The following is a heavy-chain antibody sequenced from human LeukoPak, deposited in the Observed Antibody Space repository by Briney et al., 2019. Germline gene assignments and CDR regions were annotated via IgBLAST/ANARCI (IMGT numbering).Heavy chain of an antibody. CDR3: ARVDCSGDECYSEDH. Sequence: ASVKVSCKTSGFTFIIYGINWVRQAPGQGPEWMGWISVHDGKTKYAQKFHDRVSLTRDTSTRTAYMELRRLRSDGTAVYYCARVDCSGDECYSEDHWGQGTLVTVSS. V-gene: IGHV1-18*01. CDR2: ISVHDGKT. J-gene: IGHJ4*02. CDR1: GFTFIIYG. D-gene: IGHD2-15*01.